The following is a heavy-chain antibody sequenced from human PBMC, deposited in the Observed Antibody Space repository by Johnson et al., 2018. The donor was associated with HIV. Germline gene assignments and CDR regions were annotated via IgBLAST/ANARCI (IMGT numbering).Heavy chain of an antibody. J-gene: IGHJ3*02. CDR3: ARGGVGDVFDI. V-gene: IGHV3-20*04. Sequence: VQLVESGGGLVKPGGSLRLSCAASGFTFSNAWMSWVRQAPGKGLEWVSGIYWNGVRTTYADSVKGRFTISRDNSKNTLYLQMNSLRAEDTAVYYCARGGVGDVFDIWGQGTMVTVSS. CDR2: IYWNGVRT. CDR1: GFTFSNAW. D-gene: IGHD1-26*01.